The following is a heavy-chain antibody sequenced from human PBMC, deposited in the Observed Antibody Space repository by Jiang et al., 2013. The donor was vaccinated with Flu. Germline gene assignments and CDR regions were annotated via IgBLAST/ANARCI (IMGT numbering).Heavy chain of an antibody. CDR3: AEGWLLSGLDY. Sequence: SGAEVKKPGSSVKVSCKASGGTFSSYAISWVRQAPGQGLEWMGRIIPILGIANYAQKFQGRVTITADKSTSTAYMELSSLRSEDTAVYYCAEGWLLSGLDYWGQGTLVTVSS. V-gene: IGHV1-69*04. CDR2: IIPILGIA. D-gene: IGHD5-24*01. CDR1: GGTFSSYA. J-gene: IGHJ4*02.